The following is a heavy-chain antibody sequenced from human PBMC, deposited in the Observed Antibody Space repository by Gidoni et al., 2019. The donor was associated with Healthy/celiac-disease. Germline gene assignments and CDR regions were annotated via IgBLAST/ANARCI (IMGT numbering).Heavy chain of an antibody. CDR1: GGTFSSYA. J-gene: IGHJ1*01. Sequence: QVQLVQSGAEVKKPGSSVKVSCKASGGTFSSYAISWVRQAPGQGLEWMGGIIPIFGTANYAQKFQGRVTITADESTSTAYMELSSLRSEDTAVYYCARGGGCSSTSCYTYFQHWGQGTLVTVSS. V-gene: IGHV1-69*01. D-gene: IGHD2-2*02. CDR3: ARGGGCSSTSCYTYFQH. CDR2: IIPIFGTA.